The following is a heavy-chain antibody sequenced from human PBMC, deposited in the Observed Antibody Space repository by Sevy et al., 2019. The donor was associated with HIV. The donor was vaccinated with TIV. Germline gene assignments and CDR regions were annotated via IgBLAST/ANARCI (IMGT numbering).Heavy chain of an antibody. V-gene: IGHV3-30*14. D-gene: IGHD3-16*01. CDR1: GFRFSDYS. Sequence: GGSLRLSCAASGFRFSDYSMHWVRQAPGKGLEWVAVISYDGRNNKYNVDSVKGRFTISRDNSKNTLFLQMNGLRAEDSAIYYGARDGGEILHSAFDYWGQGTLVTVSS. J-gene: IGHJ4*02. CDR3: ARDGGEILHSAFDY. CDR2: ISYDGRNNK.